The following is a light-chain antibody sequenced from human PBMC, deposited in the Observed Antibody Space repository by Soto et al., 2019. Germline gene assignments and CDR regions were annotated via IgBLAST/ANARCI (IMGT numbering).Light chain of an antibody. J-gene: IGKJ2*01. Sequence: DIQMTQSPSSLSASLGDRVTITCLASQSISSYLNWYQQKPGKAPRFLIYTASSLQSGVPSRFSGSGSGTDFTLTISSLQPEDFATYYCQQSYSSPQTFGQGTKLEIK. V-gene: IGKV1-39*01. CDR1: QSISSY. CDR2: TAS. CDR3: QQSYSSPQT.